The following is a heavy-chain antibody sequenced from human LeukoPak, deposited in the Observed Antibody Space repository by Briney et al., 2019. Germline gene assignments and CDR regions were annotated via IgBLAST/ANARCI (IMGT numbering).Heavy chain of an antibody. V-gene: IGHV4-4*07. CDR3: ARAGDCSGGSCYLVDY. J-gene: IGHJ4*02. D-gene: IGHD2-15*01. CDR2: IYTSGST. Sequence: SETLSLTCTVSGGSISSYYWSWIRQPAGKGLEWIGRIYTSGSTNYNPSLKGRVTISVDTSKNQFSLKLSSVTAADTAVYYCARAGDCSGGSCYLVDYWGQGTLVTVSS. CDR1: GGSISSYY.